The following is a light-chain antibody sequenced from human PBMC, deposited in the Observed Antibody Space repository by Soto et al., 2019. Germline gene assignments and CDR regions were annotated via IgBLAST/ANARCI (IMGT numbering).Light chain of an antibody. CDR1: SSDVGGYNY. J-gene: IGLJ1*01. CDR2: EVS. CDR3: SSYAGSNNYV. V-gene: IGLV2-8*01. Sequence: VAVSLTETSSDVGGYNYVSWYQQHPGKAPKLMIYEVSKRPSGVPDRFSGSKSGNTASLTVSGLQAEDEAHYYCSSYAGSNNYVFGTGTKVTVL.